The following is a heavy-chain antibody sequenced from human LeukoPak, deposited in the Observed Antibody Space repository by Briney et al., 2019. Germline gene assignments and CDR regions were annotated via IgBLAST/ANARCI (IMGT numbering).Heavy chain of an antibody. Sequence: GGSLRLSCAASGFTFSSYGMHWVRQAPGKGLEWVAVISYDGSNKYYADSVKGRFTISRDNSKNTLYLQMNSLRAEDTAVYYCAKDSSPVFGQRYYYYYMDVWGKGTTVTVSS. J-gene: IGHJ6*03. D-gene: IGHD3-16*01. CDR3: AKDSSPVFGQRYYYYYMDV. V-gene: IGHV3-30*18. CDR2: ISYDGSNK. CDR1: GFTFSSYG.